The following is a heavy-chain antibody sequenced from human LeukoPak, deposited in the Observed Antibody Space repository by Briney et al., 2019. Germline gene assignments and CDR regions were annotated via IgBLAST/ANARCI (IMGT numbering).Heavy chain of an antibody. V-gene: IGHV3-23*01. D-gene: IGHD3-9*01. CDR1: GFTFSSNA. J-gene: IGHJ4*02. CDR3: ARVQLAYYDILTGYFTFDY. CDR2: ISGSGDSI. Sequence: GGSLRLSCAASGFTFSSNAMSWVRQAPGKGLEWVSAISGSGDSIYYADSVKGRFTISRDKSKNTLYLQMNSLRAEDTAVYYCARVQLAYYDILTGYFTFDYWGQGTLVTVSS.